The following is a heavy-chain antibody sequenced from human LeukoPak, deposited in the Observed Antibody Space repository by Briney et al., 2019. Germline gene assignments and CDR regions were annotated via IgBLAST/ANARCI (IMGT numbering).Heavy chain of an antibody. CDR3: ARAGSYYMIEDDY. CDR2: IYSGGST. CDR1: GLTLSSIY. Sequence: GRSLSLSCALSGLTLSSIYMSWVSHAPGEGLERVSVIYSGGSTYYADSVKGRFTISRDNSKNTLYLQMNSLRAEDTAVYYCARAGSYYMIEDDYWGQGTLVTVSS. D-gene: IGHD3-10*01. J-gene: IGHJ4*02. V-gene: IGHV3-66*01.